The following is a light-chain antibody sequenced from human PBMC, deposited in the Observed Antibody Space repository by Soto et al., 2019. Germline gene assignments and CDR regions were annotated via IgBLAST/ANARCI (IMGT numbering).Light chain of an antibody. CDR1: QYISSW. CDR2: KAS. J-gene: IGKJ2*01. Sequence: DIQMTQSPSTLSASVGDRVTITCRARQYISSWLAWYQQKPGKAPKLLIYKASSLESGVPSRFSGSGSGTEFTLTISSLQPDDFATYYCQQYNSYPYTFGQGTKLEI. V-gene: IGKV1-5*03. CDR3: QQYNSYPYT.